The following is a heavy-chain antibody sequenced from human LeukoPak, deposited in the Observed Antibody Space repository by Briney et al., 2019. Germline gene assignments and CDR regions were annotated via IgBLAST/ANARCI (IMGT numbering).Heavy chain of an antibody. Sequence: GGSLRLSFVASGFIFSSYAMSWVRQAPGKGLEWVSVSGSGGRTKYADSVKGRFTISRDNSKNTLYLQMNSLRAEDTAVYYCASHASILWWEPKEYYFDYWGQGTLVTVSS. CDR1: GFIFSSYA. CDR2: SGSGGRT. CDR3: ASHASILWWEPKEYYFDY. V-gene: IGHV3-23*01. D-gene: IGHD2-21*01. J-gene: IGHJ4*02.